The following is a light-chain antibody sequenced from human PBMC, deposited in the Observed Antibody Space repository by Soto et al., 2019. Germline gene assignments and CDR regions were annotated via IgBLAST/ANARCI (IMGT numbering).Light chain of an antibody. CDR2: EVN. CDR1: SSDVGRYNY. Sequence: QSALTQPPSASGSPGQSVAISCTGTSSDVGRYNYVSWYQQRPGKAPKLIIYEVNKRPSGVPDRFSGSKSGNTASLTISGLQAEDQADYFCVSDAASNVFAGGTKLTVL. CDR3: VSDAASNV. J-gene: IGLJ3*02. V-gene: IGLV2-8*01.